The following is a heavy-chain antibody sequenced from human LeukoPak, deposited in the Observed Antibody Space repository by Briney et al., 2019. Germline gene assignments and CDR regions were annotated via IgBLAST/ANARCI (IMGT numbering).Heavy chain of an antibody. CDR2: LSTDGSST. CDR1: GFTFSSYW. CDR3: ARVSCDYTTCKYPFDY. J-gene: IGHJ4*02. Sequence: PGGSLRLSCAASGFTFSSYWMHWVRQAPGQGLVWLSRLSTDGSSTDYADSVKGRFTISRDNAKNTLYLQMNSLRAEDTAVYYCARVSCDYTTCKYPFDYWGQGTLVPSPQ. D-gene: IGHD3-3*01. V-gene: IGHV3-74*01.